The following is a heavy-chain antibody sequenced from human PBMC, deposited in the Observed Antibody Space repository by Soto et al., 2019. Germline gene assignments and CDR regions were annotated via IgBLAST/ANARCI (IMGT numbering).Heavy chain of an antibody. Sequence: GGSLRLSCAASGFTFSSYAMHWVRQAPGKGLEWVAVISYDGSNKYYADSVKGRFTVSRDNSKNTLYLQMNSLRPEDTAVYYCATEDMTAAGTIPHIWGLGTLLTVSS. D-gene: IGHD6-13*01. V-gene: IGHV3-30-3*01. CDR2: ISYDGSNK. CDR3: ATEDMTAAGTIPHI. CDR1: GFTFSSYA. J-gene: IGHJ4*02.